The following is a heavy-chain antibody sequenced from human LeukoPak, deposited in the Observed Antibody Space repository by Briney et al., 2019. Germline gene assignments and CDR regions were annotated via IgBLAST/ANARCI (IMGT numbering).Heavy chain of an antibody. CDR1: GYTFTGYY. D-gene: IGHD5-24*01. Sequence: WASVKVSCKASGYTFTGYYMHWVRQAPGQGLEWMGWINPNSGGTNYAQKFQGRVTMTRDTSISTAYMELSSLRSEDTAVYYCARGADREGRDGYNQDDYWGQGTLVTVSS. CDR2: INPNSGGT. CDR3: ARGADREGRDGYNQDDY. V-gene: IGHV1-2*02. J-gene: IGHJ4*02.